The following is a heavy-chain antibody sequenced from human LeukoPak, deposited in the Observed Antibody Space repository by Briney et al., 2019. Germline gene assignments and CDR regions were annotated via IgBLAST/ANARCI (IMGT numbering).Heavy chain of an antibody. CDR3: ARGNYYMDV. Sequence: SETLSLTXTVSGGSISSGSYYWSCIRQPAGKGLEWIGRIYTSGSTNYNPSLKSRVTISVDTSKNQFSLKLSSVTAADTAVYYCARGNYYMDVWGKGTTVTVSS. J-gene: IGHJ6*03. CDR1: GGSISSGSYY. V-gene: IGHV4-61*02. CDR2: IYTSGST.